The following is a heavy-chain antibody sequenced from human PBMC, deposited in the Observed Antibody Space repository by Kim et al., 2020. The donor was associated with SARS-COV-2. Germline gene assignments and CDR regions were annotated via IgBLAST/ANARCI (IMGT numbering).Heavy chain of an antibody. CDR3: ARHHVGITTFVVVSARFDP. Sequence: SETLSLTCTVSGGSISSSSYYWGWIRQPPGKGLEWIGSIYYSGSTYYNPSLKSRATISVDTSKNQFSLKLSSVTAADTAVYYCARHHVGITTFVVVSARFDPSGARTLVTASS. CDR1: GGSISSSSYY. D-gene: IGHD3-22*01. J-gene: IGHJ5*02. CDR2: IYYSGST. V-gene: IGHV4-39*01.